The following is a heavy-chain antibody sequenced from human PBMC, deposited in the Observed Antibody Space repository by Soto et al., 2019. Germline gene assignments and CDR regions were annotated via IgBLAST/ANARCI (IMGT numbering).Heavy chain of an antibody. CDR1: GYSFTSYW. Sequence: GESLKISCKGSGYSFTSYWISWVRPMPGKGLEWMGRINPSDSYTNYSPSFQGPVTSAADKSISTAYLQWSSLKASDTAMYYCAGGKTYYYYYGMDVWGQGTTVTVSS. D-gene: IGHD2-15*01. CDR3: AGGKTYYYYYGMDV. V-gene: IGHV5-10-1*01. CDR2: INPSDSYT. J-gene: IGHJ6*02.